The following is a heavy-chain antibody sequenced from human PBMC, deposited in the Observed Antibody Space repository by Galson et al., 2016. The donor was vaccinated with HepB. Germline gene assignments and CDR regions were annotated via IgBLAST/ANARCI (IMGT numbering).Heavy chain of an antibody. V-gene: IGHV3-23*01. CDR3: ARRSFSGSHYVRSFDY. J-gene: IGHJ4*02. Sequence: SLRLSCAASGFTFINYAMSWVRQAPGKGLEWVSTLNDGSGGIFYADSVKSRFTISRDNSKNTLYLQMNSLRAEDTGVYYCARRSFSGSHYVRSFDYWGQGTLVTVSS. CDR2: LNDGSGGI. CDR1: GFTFINYA. D-gene: IGHD1-26*01.